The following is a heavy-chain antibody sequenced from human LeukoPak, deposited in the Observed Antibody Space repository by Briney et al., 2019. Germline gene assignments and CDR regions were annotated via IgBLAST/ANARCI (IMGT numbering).Heavy chain of an antibody. CDR2: IYTSGST. V-gene: IGHV4-4*07. CDR3: AMGIAAAGIDY. CDR1: XXSISGYY. D-gene: IGHD6-13*01. J-gene: IGHJ4*02. Sequence: SETXXXXXXXXXXSISGYYWSWIRQPAGKGLEWIGGIYTSGSTNYNPSLKSRVTISVDTSKNQFSLQLSSVTAADAAVYYCAMGIAAAGIDYWGQGTLVTVSS.